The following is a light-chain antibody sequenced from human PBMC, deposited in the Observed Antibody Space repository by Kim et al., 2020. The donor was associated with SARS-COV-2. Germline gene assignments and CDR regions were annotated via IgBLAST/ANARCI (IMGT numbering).Light chain of an antibody. CDR2: EVS. Sequence: QSALTQPPSASGSPGQSVTISCTGTSSDIGGGHNYVSWYQQHPGKAPKLMIYEVSQRPSGVPDRFSGSKSGNTASLTVSGLQADDEADYYCSSYRHSNSLVFGGGTQLTVL. CDR3: SSYRHSNSLV. J-gene: IGLJ3*02. CDR1: SSDIGGGHNY. V-gene: IGLV2-8*01.